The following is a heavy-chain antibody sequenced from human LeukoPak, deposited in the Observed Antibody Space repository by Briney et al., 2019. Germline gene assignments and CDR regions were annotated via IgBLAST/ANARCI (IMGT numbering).Heavy chain of an antibody. Sequence: GGSLRLSCAASGFILSSCAMNWVRQAPGKGLEWVSTISGGDTSTFYADSVKGRFTISRDNSKNTLYLQMNNLRAEDTAVYYCAKNLNGGNTHSDYWGQGTLVTVSS. CDR3: AKNLNGGNTHSDY. V-gene: IGHV3-23*01. CDR2: ISGGDTST. J-gene: IGHJ4*02. CDR1: GFILSSCA. D-gene: IGHD4-23*01.